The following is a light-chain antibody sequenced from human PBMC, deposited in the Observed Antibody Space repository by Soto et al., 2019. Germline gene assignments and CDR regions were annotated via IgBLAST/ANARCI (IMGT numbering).Light chain of an antibody. Sequence: EIVLTQSPGTLSLSPGERATLSCRASQSVSSSYLAWYQHKPGQAPRLLIYGASSRATGIPARFSGSGSGTDFTLTISRQAPEGCAGYYCQQYGSSPHTFGQWTKLEIK. CDR1: QSVSSSY. CDR3: QQYGSSPHT. V-gene: IGKV3-20*01. J-gene: IGKJ2*01. CDR2: GAS.